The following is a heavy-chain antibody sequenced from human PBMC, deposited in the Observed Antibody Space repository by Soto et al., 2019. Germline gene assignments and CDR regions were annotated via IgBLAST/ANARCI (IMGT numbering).Heavy chain of an antibody. CDR2: IYYSGST. Sequence: SETLSFTCTVAGGSISSGDYYWSWIRQPPGKGLEWIGYIYYSGSTYYNPSLKSRVTISVDTSKNQFSLKLSSVTAADTAVYYCARYCSGGSCYEGRSSLFDYWGQGTLVTVSS. D-gene: IGHD2-15*01. J-gene: IGHJ4*02. V-gene: IGHV4-30-4*01. CDR1: GGSISSGDYY. CDR3: ARYCSGGSCYEGRSSLFDY.